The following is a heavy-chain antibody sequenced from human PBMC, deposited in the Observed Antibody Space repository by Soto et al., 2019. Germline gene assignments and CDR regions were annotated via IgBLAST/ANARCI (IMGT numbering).Heavy chain of an antibody. CDR2: IGRTNNT. CDR3: AKVDAYSYRTDH. D-gene: IGHD3-16*02. V-gene: IGHV3-23*01. CDR1: GFTFSNSA. J-gene: IGHJ4*02. Sequence: GGSLILSCAASGFTFSNSAMTWVRQALGKGPEWVSSIGRTNNTHYADSVKGRFAISRDNSQNTLYLQMNSLTAEDTAVYFCAKVDAYSYRTDHWGQGTLVTVSS.